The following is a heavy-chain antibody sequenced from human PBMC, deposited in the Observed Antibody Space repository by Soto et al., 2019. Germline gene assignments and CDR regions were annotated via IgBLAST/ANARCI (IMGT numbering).Heavy chain of an antibody. J-gene: IGHJ4*02. CDR3: ARGPMYSSSWYDGWWDY. CDR1: GFTFSSYG. V-gene: IGHV3-33*01. Sequence: GGSLRLSCAASGFTFSSYGMHWVRQAPGKGLEWVAVIWYDGSNKYYADSVKGRFTISRDNSKNTLYLQMNSLRAEDTAVYYCARGPMYSSSWYDGWWDYWGQGTLVTVSS. D-gene: IGHD6-13*01. CDR2: IWYDGSNK.